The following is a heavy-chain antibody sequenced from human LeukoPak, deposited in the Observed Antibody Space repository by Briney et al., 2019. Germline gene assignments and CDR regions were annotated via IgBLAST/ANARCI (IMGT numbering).Heavy chain of an antibody. V-gene: IGHV4-59*01. CDR2: IYYSGST. D-gene: IGHD3-9*01. Sequence: SETLSLICTVSGGSISSYYWSWIRQPPGKGLEWIGYIYYSGSTNYNPSLKSRVTISVDTSKNQFSLKLSSVTAADTAVYYCARVAKTHYDILTGYYDYWGQGTLVTVSS. CDR3: ARVAKTHYDILTGYYDY. J-gene: IGHJ4*02. CDR1: GGSISSYY.